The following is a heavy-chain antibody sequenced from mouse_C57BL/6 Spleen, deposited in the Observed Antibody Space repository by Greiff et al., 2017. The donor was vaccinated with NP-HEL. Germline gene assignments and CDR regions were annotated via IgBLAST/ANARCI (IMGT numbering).Heavy chain of an antibody. Sequence: QVQLKQPGAELVRPGSSVKLSCKASGYTFTSYWMHWVKQRPIQGLEWIGNIDPSDSETHYNQKFKDKATLTVDKSSSTAYMQLSSLTSEDSAVYYCARYYGNYWYFDVWGTGTTVTVSS. V-gene: IGHV1-52*01. CDR2: IDPSDSET. CDR3: ARYYGNYWYFDV. J-gene: IGHJ1*03. CDR1: GYTFTSYW. D-gene: IGHD2-1*01.